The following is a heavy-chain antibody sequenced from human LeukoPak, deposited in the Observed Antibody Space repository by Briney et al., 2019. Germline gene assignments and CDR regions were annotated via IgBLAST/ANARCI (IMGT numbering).Heavy chain of an antibody. CDR2: INHSGST. V-gene: IGHV4-34*01. J-gene: IGHJ4*02. Sequence: PSETLSLTCAVYGGSFSGYYWSWIRQPPGKGLEWIGEINHSGSTNYNPSLKSRVTISVDTSKNQFSLKLSSVTAADTAVYYCARGVLRYFDWLVEKLDYWGQGTLVTVSS. CDR1: GGSFSGYY. D-gene: IGHD3-9*01. CDR3: ARGVLRYFDWLVEKLDY.